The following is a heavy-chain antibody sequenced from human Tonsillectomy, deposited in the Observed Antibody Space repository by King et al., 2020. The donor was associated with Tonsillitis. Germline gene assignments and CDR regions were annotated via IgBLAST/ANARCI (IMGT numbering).Heavy chain of an antibody. CDR1: GYSFTSYW. CDR2: IYPGDSDT. Sequence: VQLGESGAEVKKPGESLKISCKGSGYSFTSYWIGWVRQMPGKGLEWWGVIYPGDSDTRYSPSFQGQVTISADKSIGTAYRQWSSLKASDTAMYYCARVYYGSGSYHYYYMDVWGKGTTVTVSS. J-gene: IGHJ6*03. V-gene: IGHV5-51*01. CDR3: ARVYYGSGSYHYYYMDV. D-gene: IGHD3-10*01.